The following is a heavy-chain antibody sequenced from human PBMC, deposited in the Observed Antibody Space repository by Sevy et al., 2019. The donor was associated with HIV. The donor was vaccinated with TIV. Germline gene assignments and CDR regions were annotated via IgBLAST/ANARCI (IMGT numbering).Heavy chain of an antibody. Sequence: GRSLRLSCAASGFTFSDYFMTWIRQAPGRGLEWVAYISNRGSTTYYADFVKGRFTISRDNANNLLYLQMNSLRAEDTAVYYCARDHTKLGYCSSTNCPADFDYWGQGTLVTVSS. J-gene: IGHJ4*02. CDR1: GFTFSDYF. CDR2: ISNRGSTT. CDR3: ARDHTKLGYCSSTNCPADFDY. V-gene: IGHV3-11*01. D-gene: IGHD2-2*01.